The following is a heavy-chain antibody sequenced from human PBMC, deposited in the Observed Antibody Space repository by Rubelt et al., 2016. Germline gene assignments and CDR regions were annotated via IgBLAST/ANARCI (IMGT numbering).Heavy chain of an antibody. J-gene: IGHJ4*02. CDR1: GGSITSSNYY. V-gene: IGHV4-39*01. D-gene: IGHD1-26*01. CDR2: IYYSGST. Sequence: QLQLQESGPGLVKPSETLSLTCSVSGGSITSSNYYWGWIRQPPGKGLEWIGNIYYSGSTYYNPSLKSRVTISVDTSKNQFPRRLNSGTAAETAGYYCARQGGWELPGVRDYWGQGTLVTVSS. CDR3: ARQGGWELPGVRDY.